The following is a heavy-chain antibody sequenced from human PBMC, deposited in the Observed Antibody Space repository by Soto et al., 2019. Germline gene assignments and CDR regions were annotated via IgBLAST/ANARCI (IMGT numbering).Heavy chain of an antibody. CDR2: INPSGGST. J-gene: IGHJ4*02. Sequence: ASVKVSCKASGYTFTSYYMHWVRQAPGQGLERMGIINPSGGSTSYAQKFQGRVTVTRDTSTSTVYMELSSLRSEDTAVYYCARAHCSGGSCYGDYFDYWGQGTLVTVSS. CDR3: ARAHCSGGSCYGDYFDY. V-gene: IGHV1-46*03. CDR1: GYTFTSYY. D-gene: IGHD2-15*01.